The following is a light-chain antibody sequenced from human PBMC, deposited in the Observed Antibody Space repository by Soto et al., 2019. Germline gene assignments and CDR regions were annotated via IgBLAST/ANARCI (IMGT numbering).Light chain of an antibody. J-gene: IGKJ1*01. CDR2: QVS. CDR1: QSLVYSNGNAY. V-gene: IGKV2-30*01. Sequence: DAVLTQSPLSLPVTLGQPAAISCRSSQSLVYSNGNAYLIWFQQRPGQSPRRLIYQVSTRDAGVQDRCSVSGSGTPFALTISRVGAEDVGLCYCMEGRRWRRTFGQGTKVEIK. CDR3: MEGRRWRRT.